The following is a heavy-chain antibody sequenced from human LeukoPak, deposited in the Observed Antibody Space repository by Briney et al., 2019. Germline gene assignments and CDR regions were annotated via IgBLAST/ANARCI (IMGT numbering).Heavy chain of an antibody. CDR1: GFSFSSFF. J-gene: IGHJ6*02. CDR3: AKLGGIAVAGNEADGYYYGMDV. V-gene: IGHV3-64*01. CDR2: ISANGGRT. D-gene: IGHD6-19*01. Sequence: GGSLRLSCAASGFSFSSFFMHWVRQAPGKGLEYVSGISANGGRTYYANSVKGRFTISRDNSKNALYLQMNSLRAEDTAVYYCAKLGGIAVAGNEADGYYYGMDVWGQGTTVTVSS.